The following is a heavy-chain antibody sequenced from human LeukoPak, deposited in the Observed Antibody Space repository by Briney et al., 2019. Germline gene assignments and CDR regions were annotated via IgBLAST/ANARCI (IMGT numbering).Heavy chain of an antibody. V-gene: IGHV3-23*01. CDR1: GFTFNNYA. CDR3: ARDYADYVGYFFFDY. CDR2: ISGGGETT. Sequence: PGGSLRLSCAASGFTFNNYAVNWVPQAPGKRLEWVPSISGGGETTCNADSAKGRFTTSRDNSQNTLYLKMNSLRAEDTAVYYCARDYADYVGYFFFDYWGQGTLVTVSS. J-gene: IGHJ4*02. D-gene: IGHD4-17*01.